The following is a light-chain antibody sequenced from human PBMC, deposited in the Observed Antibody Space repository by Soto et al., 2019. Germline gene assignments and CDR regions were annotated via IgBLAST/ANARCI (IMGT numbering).Light chain of an antibody. CDR1: QSVSGSY. V-gene: IGKV3-20*01. CDR2: GAS. Sequence: EIVLTQSPGTLSLSPGERATLSCRASQSVSGSYLAWYQQKPGQAPRLLIYGASSRATGIPDRFSGSGSGTDFTITISRLEPEDFAVYYCQQYGSSQITFGQGTRLEIK. CDR3: QQYGSSQIT. J-gene: IGKJ5*01.